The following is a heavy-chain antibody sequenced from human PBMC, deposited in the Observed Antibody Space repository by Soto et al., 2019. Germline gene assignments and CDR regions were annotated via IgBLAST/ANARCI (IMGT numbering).Heavy chain of an antibody. Sequence: SETLSLTCDVSGGSINGYYWNWIRQPPCKGLEWLGYMYYSGSTNYNPSLKRRATISLDTSRGEVSLRLTSVTAADTAVYFCDICLLGATTRRFDNCSRGVLVTVTS. CDR1: GGSINGYY. CDR3: DICLLGATTRRFDN. D-gene: IGHD1-26*01. CDR2: MYYSGST. V-gene: IGHV4-59*01. J-gene: IGHJ4*02.